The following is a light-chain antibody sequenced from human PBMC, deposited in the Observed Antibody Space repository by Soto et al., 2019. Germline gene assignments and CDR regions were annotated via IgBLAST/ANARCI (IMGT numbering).Light chain of an antibody. V-gene: IGKV1-5*03. CDR3: QHWAT. J-gene: IGKJ1*01. Sequence: DIQMTQSPSTLSASVGDRVTITCRASQSISSWLAWYQQKPGKAPKLLIYKASSLESGVPSRFSGSGSGTEFTLTISSLQPDDFATYYYQHWATFGQGTKVEIK. CDR2: KAS. CDR1: QSISSW.